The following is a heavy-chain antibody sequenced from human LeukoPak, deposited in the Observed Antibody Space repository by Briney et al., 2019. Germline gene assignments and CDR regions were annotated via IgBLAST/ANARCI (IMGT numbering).Heavy chain of an antibody. D-gene: IGHD5-12*01. V-gene: IGHV3-21*01. CDR2: ISSSSSYI. CDR1: GFTFSSYS. J-gene: IGHJ4*02. CDR3: ASESGYDWMGNY. Sequence: SGGSLRLSCAASGFTFSSYSMNWVRQAPGKGLEWVSSISSSSSYIYYADSVKGRFTISRDNAKNSLYLQMNSLRAEDTAVYYCASESGYDWMGNYWGQGTLVTVSS.